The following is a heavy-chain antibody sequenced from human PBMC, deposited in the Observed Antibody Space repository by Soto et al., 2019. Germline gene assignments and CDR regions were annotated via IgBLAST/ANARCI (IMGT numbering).Heavy chain of an antibody. CDR2: IDPSDSDT. J-gene: IGHJ6*02. V-gene: IGHV5-10-1*01. D-gene: IGHD3-10*01. Sequence: GESLKISCKGFEYSFTSYWINWVRQVPGKGLEWMGRIDPSDSDTRYSPSFQGHVTISVDKSISTAYLQWSSLKASDTAMYYCAREGEWFGELESPTNYGMDVWGQGTTVTVSS. CDR3: AREGEWFGELESPTNYGMDV. CDR1: EYSFTSYW.